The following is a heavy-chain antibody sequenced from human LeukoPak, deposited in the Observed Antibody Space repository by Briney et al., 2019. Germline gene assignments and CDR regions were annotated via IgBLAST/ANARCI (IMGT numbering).Heavy chain of an antibody. V-gene: IGHV3-23*01. CDR1: GFTFSDYY. CDR3: AKERGLNWFDP. J-gene: IGHJ5*02. Sequence: GGSLRLSCAASGFTFSDYYMSWIRQAPGKGLEWVSAISGSGGSTYYADSVKGRFTISRDNSKNTLYLQMNSLRAEDTAVYYCAKERGLNWFDPWGQGTLVTVSS. CDR2: ISGSGGST.